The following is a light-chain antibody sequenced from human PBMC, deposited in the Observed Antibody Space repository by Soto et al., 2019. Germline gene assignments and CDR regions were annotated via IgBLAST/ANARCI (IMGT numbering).Light chain of an antibody. J-gene: IGKJ1*01. V-gene: IGKV1-39*01. Sequence: DIQMTQSPSSLSASVGDRVTITCRASQNISSYLNWYQQKPWKAPKLLIYAASSLQSGVPSGFSGSGSGTDFTLTISRLQPEDVATYYCQESYSTRWTFGQGTKVEIK. CDR2: AAS. CDR3: QESYSTRWT. CDR1: QNISSY.